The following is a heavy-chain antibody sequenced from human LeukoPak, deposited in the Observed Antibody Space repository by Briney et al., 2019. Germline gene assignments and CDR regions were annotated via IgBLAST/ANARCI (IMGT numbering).Heavy chain of an antibody. J-gene: IGHJ4*02. V-gene: IGHV3-20*04. CDR2: LNWNGGIT. D-gene: IGHD6-13*01. Sequence: GGSLRLSCAASGFIFNDYGMSWVRQAPGKGLEWVSGLNWNGGITGYADSVKGRFTISRDNAKNSLHLQMNSLRAEDTAFYYCAKAQQLLDYWGQGTLVTVSS. CDR3: AKAQQLLDY. CDR1: GFIFNDYG.